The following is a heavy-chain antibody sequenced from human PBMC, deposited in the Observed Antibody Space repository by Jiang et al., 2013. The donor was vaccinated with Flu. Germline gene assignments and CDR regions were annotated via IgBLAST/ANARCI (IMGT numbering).Heavy chain of an antibody. D-gene: IGHD2-2*01. J-gene: IGHJ4*02. V-gene: IGHV1-18*01. CDR2: ISAYNGNT. CDR1: GYTFTSYG. Sequence: GASVKVSCKASGYTFTSYGISWVRQAPGQGLEWMGWISAYNGNTNYAQKLQGRVTITRDTSASTAYMELSGLRSEDTAVYYCARDPQSYCSSTSCALYYFDYVGPREPWSPSP. CDR3: ARDPQSYCSSTSCALYYFDY.